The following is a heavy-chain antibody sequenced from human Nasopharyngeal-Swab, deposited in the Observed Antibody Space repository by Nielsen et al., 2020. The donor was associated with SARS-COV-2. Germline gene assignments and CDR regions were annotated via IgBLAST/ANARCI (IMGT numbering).Heavy chain of an antibody. D-gene: IGHD3-22*01. CDR3: ASAHRAYGDSGYYPLDY. J-gene: IGHJ4*02. Sequence: GESLKISCAASGFNFNYYSMNWVRPAPGKGLEWISYITSGSPNIYYADPVKGRFTISRDNARNLLYLQMNSLRAEDTAVYYCASAHRAYGDSGYYPLDYWGKGTLVTVSS. V-gene: IGHV3-48*04. CDR1: GFNFNYYS. CDR2: ITSGSPNI.